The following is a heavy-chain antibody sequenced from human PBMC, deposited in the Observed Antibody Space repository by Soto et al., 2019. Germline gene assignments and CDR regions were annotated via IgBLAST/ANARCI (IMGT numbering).Heavy chain of an antibody. CDR3: ARERVGPCGGDCQSRDYYGMDV. CDR2: IYTSGST. J-gene: IGHJ6*02. V-gene: IGHV4-4*07. D-gene: IGHD2-21*02. CDR1: GGSISSYY. Sequence: QVQLQESGPGLVKPSGTLSLTCTVSGGSISSYYWSWIRQPAGKGLEWIGRIYTSGSTNYNPSLKSRVTMSVDTSKNQFSLKLSSVTAADTAVYYCARERVGPCGGDCQSRDYYGMDVWGQGTTVTVSS.